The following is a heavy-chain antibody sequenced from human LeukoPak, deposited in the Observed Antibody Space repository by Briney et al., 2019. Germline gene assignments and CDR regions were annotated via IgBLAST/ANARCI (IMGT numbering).Heavy chain of an antibody. CDR2: SNPSGGRT. V-gene: IGHV1-46*01. Sequence: ASVKVSGKASGYTFSNYYIHWVRQAPGQGLEWMGVSNPSGGRTTYAQKFQGRVTMTRDTSTSTAYMDLSSLRSDDTAVYYCSRELGGSYFDYWGQGTLVTVSS. CDR1: GYTFSNYY. CDR3: SRELGGSYFDY. J-gene: IGHJ4*02. D-gene: IGHD1-26*01.